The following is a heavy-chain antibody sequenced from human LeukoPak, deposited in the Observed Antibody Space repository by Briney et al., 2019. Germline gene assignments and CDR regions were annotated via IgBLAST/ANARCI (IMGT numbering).Heavy chain of an antibody. CDR3: ARRGYCSSTSCYEYWFDP. V-gene: IGHV4-34*01. Sequence: SETLSLTCAVYGGSFSGYYWSWIRQPPGKGLEWIGIIYYSGSTYYNPSLKSRLTISVDTSKNQFSLKLSSVTATDTAVYYCARRGYCSSTSCYEYWFDPWGQGTLVTVSS. D-gene: IGHD2-2*01. CDR1: GGSFSGYY. CDR2: IYYSGST. J-gene: IGHJ5*02.